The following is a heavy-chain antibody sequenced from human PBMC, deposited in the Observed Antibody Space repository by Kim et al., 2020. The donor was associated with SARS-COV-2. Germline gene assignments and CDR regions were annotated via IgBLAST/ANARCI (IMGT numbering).Heavy chain of an antibody. J-gene: IGHJ4*02. CDR1: GFTFTSYA. V-gene: IGHV3-23*01. CDR2: ISGGGGST. CDR3: AKELRMTTQTSGGDFFDY. D-gene: IGHD4-17*01. Sequence: GGSLRLSCVASGFTFTSYAMNWVRQAPGKGLGWVSGISGGGGSTYYADPVKGRFTISRDSSKNMVYLQMNSLRAEDTAVYYCAKELRMTTQTSGGDFFDYWGRGTLVTVSS.